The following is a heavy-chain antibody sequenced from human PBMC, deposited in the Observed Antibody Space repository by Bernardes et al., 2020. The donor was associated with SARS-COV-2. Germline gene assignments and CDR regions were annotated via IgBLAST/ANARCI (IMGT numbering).Heavy chain of an antibody. Sequence: GGSLRLSCGASGFMFSGFAMSWVRQAPGKGLEWVSSLSRNSGGIYYSDSVKGRFTISRDNSKNTLYLQMNSLRADDTAIYYCARDPPEGVINGGRAFDVWGHGTMVTVSS. D-gene: IGHD3-10*01. CDR2: LSRNSGGI. CDR1: GFMFSGFA. V-gene: IGHV3-23*01. CDR3: ARDPPEGVINGGRAFDV. J-gene: IGHJ3*01.